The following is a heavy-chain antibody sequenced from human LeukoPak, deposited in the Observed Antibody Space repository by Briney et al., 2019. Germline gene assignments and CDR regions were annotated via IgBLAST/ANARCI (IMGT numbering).Heavy chain of an antibody. Sequence: ASVKVSCKASGYTFTSYDINWVRQAPGQGLEWMGWMNPNSGNTGYAQKFQGRVTMTRNTSISTAYMELSSLRSEDTAVYYCARYLTYYYGSGSYFPNYYYYGMDVWGQGTTVTVSS. V-gene: IGHV1-8*01. CDR1: GYTFTSYD. CDR2: MNPNSGNT. J-gene: IGHJ6*02. CDR3: ARYLTYYYGSGSYFPNYYYYGMDV. D-gene: IGHD3-10*01.